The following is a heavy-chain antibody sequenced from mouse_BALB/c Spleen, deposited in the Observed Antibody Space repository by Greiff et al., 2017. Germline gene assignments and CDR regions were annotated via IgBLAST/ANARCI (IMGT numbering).Heavy chain of an antibody. CDR1: GFTFSSYA. J-gene: IGHJ4*01. CDR3: ARGVRRHYAMDY. V-gene: IGHV5-6-5*01. CDR2: ISSGGST. D-gene: IGHD2-14*01. Sequence: EVQLVESGGGLVKPGGSLKLSCAASGFTFSSYAMSWVRQTPEKRLEWVASISSGGSTYYPDSVKGRFTISRDNARNILYLQMSSLRSEDTAMYYCARGVRRHYAMDYWGQGTSVTVSS.